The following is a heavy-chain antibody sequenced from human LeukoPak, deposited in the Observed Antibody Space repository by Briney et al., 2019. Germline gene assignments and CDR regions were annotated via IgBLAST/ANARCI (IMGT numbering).Heavy chain of an antibody. CDR2: INPKSGGT. V-gene: IGHV1-2*02. CDR3: ARDLYSTSCDY. D-gene: IGHD2-2*01. Sequence: EASVKVSCKASGYTFTGYYMHWVRQAPRQGLEWMGWINPKSGGTNYAQKFQGRVIMTRDTSISTVYMEVSRLRCDDTAVYYCARDLYSTSCDYWGQGTLVTVSS. J-gene: IGHJ4*02. CDR1: GYTFTGYY.